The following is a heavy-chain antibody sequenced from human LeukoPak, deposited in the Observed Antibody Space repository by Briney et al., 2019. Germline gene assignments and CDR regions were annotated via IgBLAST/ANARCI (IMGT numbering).Heavy chain of an antibody. CDR3: ARGPDKQWLAHYYYYYMDV. V-gene: IGHV1-2*02. Sequence: APVKVSCKASGYTFTGYYMHWVRQAPGQGLEWMGWFNPNSGGTNYAQKFQGRVTMTRDTSISTAYMELSRLRSDDTAVYYCARGPDKQWLAHYYYYYMDVWGKGTTVTVSS. J-gene: IGHJ6*03. CDR2: FNPNSGGT. CDR1: GYTFTGYY. D-gene: IGHD6-19*01.